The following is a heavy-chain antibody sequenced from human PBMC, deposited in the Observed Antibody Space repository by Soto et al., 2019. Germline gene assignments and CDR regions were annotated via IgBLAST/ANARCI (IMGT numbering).Heavy chain of an antibody. CDR3: ARLPRDCNKTSCYYADH. J-gene: IGHJ4*02. CDR2: MYPCDSDT. Sequence: ESLKISCRGSGYDFNTNWFGWVRQLPGRGLEWVGIMYPCDSDTRYNPSLQGHVTLSVDVTVSTAFLQWRSLETSDTGMYFCARLPRDCNKTSCYYADHWGQGTQVTVSS. V-gene: IGHV5-51*01. D-gene: IGHD3-3*01. CDR1: GYDFNTNW.